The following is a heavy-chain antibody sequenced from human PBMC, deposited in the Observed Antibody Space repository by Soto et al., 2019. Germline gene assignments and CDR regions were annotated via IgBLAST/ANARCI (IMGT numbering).Heavy chain of an antibody. CDR3: ARGGDFWSRFDL. CDR2: ISAYNGNT. V-gene: IGHV1-18*01. J-gene: IGHJ5*02. Sequence: QVQLVQSGAEVKKPGASVKVSCKASGYTFTSSGISWVRQAPGQGLEWMGWISAYNGNTNYEQQLQGRVIMTTDTSTSTADMELRSLRSDDAAVYYCARGGDFWSRFDLWGQGTLVTVSS. CDR1: GYTFTSSG. D-gene: IGHD3-3*01.